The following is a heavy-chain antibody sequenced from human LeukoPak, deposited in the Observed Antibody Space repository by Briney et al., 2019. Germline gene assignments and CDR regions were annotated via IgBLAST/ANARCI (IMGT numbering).Heavy chain of an antibody. CDR2: IDLDGTNL. J-gene: IGHJ4*02. CDR1: GFPLSNYW. Sequence: GGSLRLSCAVAGFPLSNYWMDWVRQVPGQGLVWVARIDLDGTNLKYATSVKGRFTISRDNSKNTLYLQMNSLRAEDTAVYYRAKTEPYDILTATDYWGQGTLVTVSS. D-gene: IGHD3-9*01. V-gene: IGHV3-74*03. CDR3: AKTEPYDILTATDY.